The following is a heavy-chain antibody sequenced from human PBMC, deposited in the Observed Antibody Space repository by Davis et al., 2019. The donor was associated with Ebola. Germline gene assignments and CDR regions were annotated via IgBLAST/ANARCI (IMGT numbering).Heavy chain of an antibody. J-gene: IGHJ6*02. CDR3: ARGHSSSWYVYYYGMDV. D-gene: IGHD6-13*01. Sequence: HTGGSLRLSCAASGFTFSSYWMHWVRHAPGKGLVWVSRINSDGSSTSYADSVKGRFTISRDNAKNTLYLQMNSLRAEDTAVYYCARGHSSSWYVYYYGMDVWGQGTTVTVSS. CDR2: INSDGSST. V-gene: IGHV3-74*01. CDR1: GFTFSSYW.